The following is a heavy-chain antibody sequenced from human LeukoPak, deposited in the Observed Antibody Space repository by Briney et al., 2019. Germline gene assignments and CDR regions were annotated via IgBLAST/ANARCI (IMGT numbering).Heavy chain of an antibody. D-gene: IGHD5-18*01. Sequence: GGSLRLSCAASGFTFSIFEMNWVRQAPGKGLEWVSYISSSGSTIYHADSVRGRFTISRDNAKNSLYLQMNSLRAEDTAIYYCARAGGYSYGRNDAFDIWGQGTMVTVSS. V-gene: IGHV3-48*03. CDR1: GFTFSIFE. CDR3: ARAGGYSYGRNDAFDI. CDR2: ISSSGSTI. J-gene: IGHJ3*02.